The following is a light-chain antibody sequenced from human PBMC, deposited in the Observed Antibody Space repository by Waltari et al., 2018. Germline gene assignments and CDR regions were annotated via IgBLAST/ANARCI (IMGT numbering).Light chain of an antibody. V-gene: IGLV2-14*03. Sequence: QSALTQPASMSGSPGQLITISCTGSNSDIGRYNYFHWYQQYPGKAPKVLIYDVNKRPSGASDRFSGSKSGNTASLTISGLQAEDEADYYCSSYTLDIKMIFGGGTKLTVL. CDR1: NSDIGRYNY. CDR2: DVN. CDR3: SSYTLDIKMI. J-gene: IGLJ2*01.